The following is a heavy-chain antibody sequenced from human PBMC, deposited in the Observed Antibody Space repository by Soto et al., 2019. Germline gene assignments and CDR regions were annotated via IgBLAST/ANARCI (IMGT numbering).Heavy chain of an antibody. CDR1: GGSISDLY. CDR2: GLRHEFV. CDR3: VAGPDHAKSAY. V-gene: IGHV4-59*11. J-gene: IGHJ4*01. Sequence: QVQLQESGPGLVKPSETLSLTCTVSGGSISDLYLSWTRQPPWKGLEWIGYGLRHEFVGTNPSLTNRVTISVDMSKRQFSLRLNSVTAADTAVYYCVAGPDHAKSAYWGQGTLVTVSS.